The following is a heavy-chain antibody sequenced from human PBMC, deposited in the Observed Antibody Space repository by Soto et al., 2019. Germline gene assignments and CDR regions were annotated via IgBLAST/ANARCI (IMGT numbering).Heavy chain of an antibody. CDR1: GFTFSSYS. D-gene: IGHD6-6*01. Sequence: EVQLVESGGGLVKPGGSLRLSCAASGFTFSSYSMNWVRQAPGKGLEWVSSISSSSSYIYYADSVKGRFTISRDNAKNSPYLQMSSVRAEDKAVYYCGRIQLGYDAFDIWGQGTMVTVSS. CDR2: ISSSSSYI. J-gene: IGHJ3*02. CDR3: GRIQLGYDAFDI. V-gene: IGHV3-21*01.